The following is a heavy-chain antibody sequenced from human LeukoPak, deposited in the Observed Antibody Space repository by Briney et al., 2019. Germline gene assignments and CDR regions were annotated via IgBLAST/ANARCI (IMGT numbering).Heavy chain of an antibody. CDR2: INWNGGST. V-gene: IGHV3-20*04. CDR3: AKGQAAAGTMDY. D-gene: IGHD6-13*01. J-gene: IGHJ4*02. CDR1: GFTFDDYG. Sequence: GGSLRLSCAASGFTFDDYGMSWVRQAPGKGLEWVSGINWNGGSTGYADSVKGRFTISRDNSKNTLYLQMNSLRAEDTAVYYCAKGQAAAGTMDYWGQGTLVTVSS.